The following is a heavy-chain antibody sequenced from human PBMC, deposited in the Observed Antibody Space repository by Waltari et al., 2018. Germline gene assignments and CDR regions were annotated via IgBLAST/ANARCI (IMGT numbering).Heavy chain of an antibody. J-gene: IGHJ4*02. V-gene: IGHV3-48*01. CDR3: ARDKGRDTYYDFWSGYLIDY. Sequence: EVQLVESGGGLVQPGGSLRLSCAASGFTFSSYSMNWVRQAPGKGLEWVSYISSSSSTKYHSATVKGRFTISRDNAKNSLYLQMNILRSEDTAVYYCARDKGRDTYYDFWSGYLIDYWGQGTLVTVSS. CDR1: GFTFSSYS. CDR2: ISSSSSTK. D-gene: IGHD3-3*01.